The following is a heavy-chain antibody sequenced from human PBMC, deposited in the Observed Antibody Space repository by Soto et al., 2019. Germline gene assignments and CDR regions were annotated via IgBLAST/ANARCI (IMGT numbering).Heavy chain of an antibody. CDR2: IYPGDSDT. CDR3: ARPASGSSPDY. CDR1: GYSFTTSW. J-gene: IGHJ4*02. V-gene: IGHV5-51*01. D-gene: IGHD6-13*01. Sequence: GESLKISCKGSGYSFTTSWIGWVPQMPGKGLEWMGIIYPGDSDTRYIPSFQGQVTISADKSITTAYLQWSSLKASDTAVYYCARPASGSSPDYWGQGTLVTVSS.